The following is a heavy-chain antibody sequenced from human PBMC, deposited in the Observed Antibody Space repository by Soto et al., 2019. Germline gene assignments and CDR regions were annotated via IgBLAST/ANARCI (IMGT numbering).Heavy chain of an antibody. V-gene: IGHV4-34*01. CDR3: PRGLILWFGELSRRGGYYYYMDV. J-gene: IGHJ6*03. CDR1: GGSFSGYQ. CDR2: INDSGNI. Sequence: QVQLQQWGAGLLKPSETLSLTCAVYGGSFSGYQWSWIRQTPGKGLEWIGEINDSGNINYNPSLRSRVTILVDTAKKQIALKLSSVTAPDTAVYFCPRGLILWFGELSRRGGYYYYMDVWGKGTKVTVSS. D-gene: IGHD3-10*01.